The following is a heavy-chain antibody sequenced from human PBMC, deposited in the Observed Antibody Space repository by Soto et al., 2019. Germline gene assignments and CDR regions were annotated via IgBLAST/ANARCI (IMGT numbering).Heavy chain of an antibody. CDR1: GGSISSSSHY. D-gene: IGHD6-6*01. CDR3: ARVPLISSGDWLDP. J-gene: IGHJ5*02. Sequence: SETLSLTCTVSGGSISSSSHYWGWIRQPPGKRLEWIGSIYYSGTTYYNSSLTSRVTISVDTSKNQFSLKLTSVTAADTAVYYCARVPLISSGDWLDPWGQGTLVTVSS. V-gene: IGHV4-39*01. CDR2: IYYSGTT.